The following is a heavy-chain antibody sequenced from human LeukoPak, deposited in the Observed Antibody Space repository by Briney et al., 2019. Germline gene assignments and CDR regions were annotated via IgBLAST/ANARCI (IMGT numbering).Heavy chain of an antibody. V-gene: IGHV4-59*01. D-gene: IGHD6-19*01. CDR2: IYHSGST. J-gene: IGHJ4*02. Sequence: SETLSLTCTVSGGSISTYYWSWIRQPPGKGLEWIGYIYHSGSTNYNPSLKSRVTISGDTSKNQLSLKLTSVTAADTAVYYCARASSGWSFDYWGQGTLVTVSA. CDR1: GGSISTYY. CDR3: ARASSGWSFDY.